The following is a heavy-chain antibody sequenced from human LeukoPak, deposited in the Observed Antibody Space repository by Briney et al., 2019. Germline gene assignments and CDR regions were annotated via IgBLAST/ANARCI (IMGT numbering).Heavy chain of an antibody. D-gene: IGHD6-19*01. CDR3: ARHIAVAGHTHNWFDP. J-gene: IGHJ5*02. CDR2: IYYSGST. Sequence: PSETLSLTCTVSGGSISSYYWSWIRQPPGKGLEWLGYIYYSGSTNYNPSLKSRVTISVDTSKNQFSLKLSSVTAADTAVYYCARHIAVAGHTHNWFDPWGQGTLVTVSS. CDR1: GGSISSYY. V-gene: IGHV4-59*08.